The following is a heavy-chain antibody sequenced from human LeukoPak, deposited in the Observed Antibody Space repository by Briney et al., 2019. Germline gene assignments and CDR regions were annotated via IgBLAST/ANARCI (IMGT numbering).Heavy chain of an antibody. Sequence: GGSLRLSCAASGFTVSSNYMSWVRQAPGKGLEWVSVIYSGGSTYYADSVKGRFTISRDNSKNTLYLQMSSLRADDTAVYYCAKRGYYNGVPFYFDFWGQGTLVTISS. CDR1: GFTVSSNY. CDR2: IYSGGST. J-gene: IGHJ4*02. CDR3: AKRGYYNGVPFYFDF. D-gene: IGHD2-8*01. V-gene: IGHV3-53*01.